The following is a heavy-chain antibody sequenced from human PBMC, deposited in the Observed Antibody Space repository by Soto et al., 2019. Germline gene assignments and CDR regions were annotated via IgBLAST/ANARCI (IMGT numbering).Heavy chain of an antibody. J-gene: IGHJ6*01. V-gene: IGHV1-69*13. CDR2: IIPIFGTA. CDR3: ARVYFDPLSYYSYGMHF. D-gene: IGHD3-22*01. Sequence: SVKVSCKASGCTFSSYAISWVRQAPGQGLEWMGGIIPIFGTANYAQKFQGRVTITADESTSTAYMELSSLRSEDTAVYYCARVYFDPLSYYSYGMHFWGPGTTVSVSS. CDR1: GCTFSSYA.